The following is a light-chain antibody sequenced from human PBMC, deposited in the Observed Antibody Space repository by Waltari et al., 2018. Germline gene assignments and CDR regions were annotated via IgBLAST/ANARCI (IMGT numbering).Light chain of an antibody. CDR1: QSVRSY. V-gene: IGKV3-11*01. CDR2: ETS. CDR3: QQRHNWPLT. J-gene: IGKJ4*01. Sequence: EIVLTQSPATLSLSPGERATLSCRASQSVRSYLAWYQQKPSQAPRLLIYETSNRASGIPARFSGSGSGTDFSLSISSLEPEDFAVYYCQQRHNWPLTFGGGTKVEIK.